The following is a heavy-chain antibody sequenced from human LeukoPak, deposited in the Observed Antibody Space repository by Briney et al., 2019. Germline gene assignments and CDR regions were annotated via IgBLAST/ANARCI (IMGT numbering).Heavy chain of an antibody. CDR3: TRVGWVGHHDLGGGLDY. J-gene: IGHJ4*02. CDR1: GFTFSDYA. Sequence: GRSLRLSCSASGFTFSDYAMSWVRQAPGRGLEWVSFIRSKAHDGATQYAASVKGRFTISRDDSNSIAYLQMNSLKTEDTAVNYCTRVGWVGHHDLGGGLDYWGQGTLVTVSS. D-gene: IGHD3-16*01. V-gene: IGHV3-49*04. CDR2: IRSKAHDGAT.